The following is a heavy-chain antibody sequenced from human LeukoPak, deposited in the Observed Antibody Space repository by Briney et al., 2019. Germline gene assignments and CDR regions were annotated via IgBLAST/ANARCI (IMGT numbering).Heavy chain of an antibody. Sequence: ASVKVSCKASGYTFTGYDINWVRQATGQGLEWMGWMNPNSGNTGHAQKFQGRVTMTRNTSISTAYMELSSLRSEDTAVYYCARGAYTPRQEYCSSTSCYTDNWFDPWGQGTLVTVSS. CDR1: GYTFTGYD. J-gene: IGHJ5*02. CDR3: ARGAYTPRQEYCSSTSCYTDNWFDP. V-gene: IGHV1-8*01. CDR2: MNPNSGNT. D-gene: IGHD2-2*02.